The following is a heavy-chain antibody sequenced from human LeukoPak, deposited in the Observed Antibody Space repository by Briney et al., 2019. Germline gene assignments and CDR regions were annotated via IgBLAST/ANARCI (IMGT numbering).Heavy chain of an antibody. D-gene: IGHD2-8*01. Sequence: PGGSLRLSCAASGFRLSDHYMDWVRQAPGKGLEWVGRSRNKANSYITEYAASVKGRFTIARDESKNTMYLQMNSLRTDDTAVYYCARELNADPFDYWGQGTLVTISS. CDR1: GFRLSDHY. V-gene: IGHV3-72*01. J-gene: IGHJ4*02. CDR2: SRNKANSYIT. CDR3: ARELNADPFDY.